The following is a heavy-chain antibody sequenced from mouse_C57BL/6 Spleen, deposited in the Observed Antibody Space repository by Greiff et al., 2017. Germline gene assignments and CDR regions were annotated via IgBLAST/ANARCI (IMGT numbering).Heavy chain of an antibody. D-gene: IGHD1-1*01. V-gene: IGHV1-7*01. CDR1: GYTFTSYW. CDR3: ARDEVTTGNYFDY. CDR2: SKPSSGYT. Sequence: QVQLQQSGAALAKPGASVKLSCKASGYTFTSYWMHWVKQRPGQGLEWIGYSKPSSGYTKYNQKFKDKDTLTADKSSLTDYMQLSSLTYEDSAVYYCARDEVTTGNYFDYWGQGTTLTVSS. J-gene: IGHJ2*01.